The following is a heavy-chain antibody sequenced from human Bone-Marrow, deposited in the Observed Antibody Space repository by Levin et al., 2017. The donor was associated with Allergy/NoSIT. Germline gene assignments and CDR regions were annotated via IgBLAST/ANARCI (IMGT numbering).Heavy chain of an antibody. CDR1: GYTFTGYY. CDR2: INPNSGGT. D-gene: IGHD1-20*01. Sequence: VASVKVSCKASGYTFTGYYMHWVRQAPGQGLEWMGRINPNSGGTNYAQKFQGRVTMTRDTSISTAYMELSRLRSDDTAVYYCARDRSPREAPGNWNLYYYYYMDVWGKGTTVTVSS. CDR3: ARDRSPREAPGNWNLYYYYYMDV. V-gene: IGHV1-2*06. J-gene: IGHJ6*03.